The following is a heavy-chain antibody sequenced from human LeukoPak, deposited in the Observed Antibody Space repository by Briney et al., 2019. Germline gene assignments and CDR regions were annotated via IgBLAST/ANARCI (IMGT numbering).Heavy chain of an antibody. CDR3: ARQEKGHGWDTVGGDAFDI. D-gene: IGHD6-19*01. J-gene: IGHJ3*02. CDR1: GYTFTSYW. CDR2: IYPGDSDT. Sequence: GESLKISCEGSGYTFTSYWIGWVRQMPGKGLEWVGVIYPGDSDTRYSPSFQGQVTISVDKSSSTAYLQWGSLQASDTAMYYCARQEKGHGWDTVGGDAFDIWGQGTMVTVSS. V-gene: IGHV5-51*01.